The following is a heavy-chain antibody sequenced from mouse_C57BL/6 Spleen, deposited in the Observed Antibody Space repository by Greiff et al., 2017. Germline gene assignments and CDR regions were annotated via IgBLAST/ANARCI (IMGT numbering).Heavy chain of an antibody. Sequence: QVTLKVSGPGILQPSQTLSLTCSFSGFSLSTFGMGVGWIRQPSGQGLEWLAHICWDDDKYANPARKSLLTISKDTSKNQVFLKIANVDTADTATYYCARMDGNYDWAYWGQGTLVTVSA. V-gene: IGHV8-8*01. CDR2: ICWDDDK. J-gene: IGHJ3*01. CDR3: ARMDGNYDWAY. D-gene: IGHD2-1*01. CDR1: GFSLSTFGMG.